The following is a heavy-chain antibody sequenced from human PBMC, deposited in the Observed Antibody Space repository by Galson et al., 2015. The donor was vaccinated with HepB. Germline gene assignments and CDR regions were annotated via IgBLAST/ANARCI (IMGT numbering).Heavy chain of an antibody. V-gene: IGHV1-69*13. CDR1: GGTLSSYA. CDR2: IIPIFDTE. Sequence: SVKVSCKASGGTLSSYAVSWVRQAPGQGLEWMGGIIPIFDTENYAQKFQGRVTITVDESTSTAYMELSSLRSDDTAVYYCARGIVVVPAASYLDVWGKGTTVTVSS. J-gene: IGHJ6*03. D-gene: IGHD2-2*01. CDR3: ARGIVVVPAASYLDV.